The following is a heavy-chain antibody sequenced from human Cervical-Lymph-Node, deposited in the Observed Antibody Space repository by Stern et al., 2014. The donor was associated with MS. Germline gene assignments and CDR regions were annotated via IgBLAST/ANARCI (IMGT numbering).Heavy chain of an antibody. J-gene: IGHJ4*02. Sequence: VHLVESGGGVVQPGRYLGLYCAASGFSFSRYAMHGVRQAPGKGTEGVALICYVGSNPHSPDSLPGRSPISRDNFKNTLYLQMNSLRAEDTAVYYCASAYSSSHYYFDYFGQGTLVPVSS. CDR3: ASAYSSSHYYFDY. D-gene: IGHD6-13*01. CDR1: GFSFSRYA. CDR2: ICYVGSNP. V-gene: IGHV3-33*01.